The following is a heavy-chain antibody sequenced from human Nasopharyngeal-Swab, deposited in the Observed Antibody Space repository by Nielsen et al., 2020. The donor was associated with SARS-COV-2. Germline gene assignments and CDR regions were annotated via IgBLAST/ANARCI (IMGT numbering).Heavy chain of an antibody. CDR3: TRDFSAAAGSFDI. Sequence: GESLKISCAASGFTFSSYWMHWVRQAPGKGLVWVSRIKSDGSTTNYEDSVKGRFTISRDNAKNTLYLQMHSLRAEDTAVYYCTRDFSAAAGSFDIWGQGTMVTVSS. CDR1: GFTFSSYW. D-gene: IGHD6-13*01. V-gene: IGHV3-74*01. CDR2: IKSDGSTT. J-gene: IGHJ3*02.